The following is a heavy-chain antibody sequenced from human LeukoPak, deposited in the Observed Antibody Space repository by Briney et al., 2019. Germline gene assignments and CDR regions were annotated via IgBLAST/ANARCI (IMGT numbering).Heavy chain of an antibody. J-gene: IGHJ5*02. V-gene: IGHV3-30*03. Sequence: RGSLRLSCAASGFTFSSYGMHWVRQAPGKGLEWVAVISYDGSNKYYADSVKGRFTISRDNSKNTLYLQMNSLRAEDTAVYYCARSRTDDYGDWWWFDPWGQGTLVTVSS. CDR1: GFTFSSYG. D-gene: IGHD4-17*01. CDR2: ISYDGSNK. CDR3: ARSRTDDYGDWWWFDP.